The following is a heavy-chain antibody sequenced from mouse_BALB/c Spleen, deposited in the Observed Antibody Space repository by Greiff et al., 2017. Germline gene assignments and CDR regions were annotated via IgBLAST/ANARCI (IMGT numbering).Heavy chain of an antibody. Sequence: VQLQQSGAELAKPGASVKMSCKASGYTFTSYWMHWVKQRPGQGLEWIGYINPSTGYTEYNQKFKDKATLTADKSSSTAYMQLSSLTSEDSAVYYCARGLYGPYFDDWGQGTTLTVSS. J-gene: IGHJ2*01. CDR3: ARGLYGPYFDD. V-gene: IGHV1-7*01. CDR2: INPSTGYT. CDR1: GYTFTSYW. D-gene: IGHD1-1*02.